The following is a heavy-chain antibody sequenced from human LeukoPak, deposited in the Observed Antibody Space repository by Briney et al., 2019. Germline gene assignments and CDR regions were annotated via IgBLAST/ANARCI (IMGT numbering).Heavy chain of an antibody. J-gene: IGHJ4*02. D-gene: IGHD3-16*01. CDR2: ISWNSGSI. Sequence: GGSLRLSCAASGFTFDDYAMHWVRQAPGKGLEWVSGISWNSGSIGYADSVKGRFTISRDNAKNSLYLQMNSLRAEDTALYYCAKAYRGGPPIFDNWGQGTLVTVSS. CDR1: GFTFDDYA. CDR3: AKAYRGGPPIFDN. V-gene: IGHV3-9*01.